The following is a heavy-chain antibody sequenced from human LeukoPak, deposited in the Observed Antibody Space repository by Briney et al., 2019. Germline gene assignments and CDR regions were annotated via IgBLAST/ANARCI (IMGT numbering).Heavy chain of an antibody. Sequence: EFRPTPFNSTQTLTLTCTFSGFSLSASGMGVGWIRQPPRKALEWLALIYWDDDERYSPSLKSRLTITKDTSKNQVVLTMTNMDPVDTATYYCARSCGSGSTDPLFYFDHLGPG. CDR3: ARSCGSGSTDPLFYFDH. CDR2: IYWDDDE. CDR1: GFSLSASGMG. V-gene: IGHV2-5*02. D-gene: IGHD3-10*01. J-gene: IGHJ4*03.